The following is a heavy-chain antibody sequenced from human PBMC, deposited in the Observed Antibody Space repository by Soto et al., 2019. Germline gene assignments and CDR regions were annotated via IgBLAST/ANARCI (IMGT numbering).Heavy chain of an antibody. CDR3: ARRGTGSYSDY. D-gene: IGHD3-10*01. CDR2: IYYSGST. Sequence: QLQLQESGPGLVKPSETLSLTCTVSGGSISSSSYYWGWIRQPPGKGLEWIGSIYYSGSTYYNPSLRSRVTISVDTSKNQFSLELSSVTAADTVVYSCARRGTGSYSDYWGQGTLVTVSS. V-gene: IGHV4-39*01. CDR1: GGSISSSSYY. J-gene: IGHJ4*02.